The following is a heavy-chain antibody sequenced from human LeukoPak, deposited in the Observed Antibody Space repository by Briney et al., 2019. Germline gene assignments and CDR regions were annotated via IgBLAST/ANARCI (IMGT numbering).Heavy chain of an antibody. Sequence: PSETLSLTCTVSGDLINSYYWHWIRQSPGKGLEWIASIHNSDSNYNPSLRSRAIVSVDTSKNKLYLNVSSVTTADTAVYYCARGFYYSGKYDWLDPWGQGTRVTVSS. CDR3: ARGFYYSGKYDWLDP. CDR2: IHNSDS. V-gene: IGHV4-4*08. D-gene: IGHD1-26*01. J-gene: IGHJ5*02. CDR1: GDLINSYY.